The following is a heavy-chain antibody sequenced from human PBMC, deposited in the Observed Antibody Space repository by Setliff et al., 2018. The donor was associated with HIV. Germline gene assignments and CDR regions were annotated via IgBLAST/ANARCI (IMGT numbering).Heavy chain of an antibody. CDR1: GYSVISDYH. CDR3: AREGKYSGSYPDAFDI. J-gene: IGHJ3*02. Sequence: PSETLSLTCVVSGYSVISDYHWGWIRQSPGKGLEWIGSVYYSGSTYHNPSLKSRITISIDTSKDHFSLQLTSVTAADTAVYYCAREGKYSGSYPDAFDIWGQGTMVTVSS. V-gene: IGHV4-38-2*01. CDR2: VYYSGST. D-gene: IGHD1-26*01.